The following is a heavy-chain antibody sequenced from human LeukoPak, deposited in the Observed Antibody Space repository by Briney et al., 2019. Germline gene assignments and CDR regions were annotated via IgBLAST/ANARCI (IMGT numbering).Heavy chain of an antibody. CDR3: ATNPHSGNWG. J-gene: IGHJ3*01. CDR2: ISGGSDTI. CDR1: GFTFGNNG. Sequence: GGSLRLSCAASGFTFGNNGMNWVRQAPGKGPECLSYISGGSDTIYYADSVKGRFTISRDNAKSSLYLQMNSLRDEDTAVYYCATNPHSGNWGWGRGTMVTVSS. V-gene: IGHV3-48*02. D-gene: IGHD7-27*01.